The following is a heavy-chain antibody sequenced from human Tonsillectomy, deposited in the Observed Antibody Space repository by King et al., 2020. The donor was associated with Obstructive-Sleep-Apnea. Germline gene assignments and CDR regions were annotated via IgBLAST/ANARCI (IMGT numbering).Heavy chain of an antibody. D-gene: IGHD3-10*01. V-gene: IGHV3-30*18. CDR2: ISYDGINK. CDR3: AKAIGTGHYHSGTQKRPYHYYGMDV. Sequence: VQLVESGGGVVQPGRSLRLSCAASGFPFSTYGKHWVRQAPGKGLEWGAIISYDGINKYYADSVKGRFTISGDNSKNTLYLQMSSLGPEDTTVYYCAKAIGTGHYHSGTQKRPYHYYGMDVWRQGTTVTVSS. J-gene: IGHJ6*02. CDR1: GFPFSTYG.